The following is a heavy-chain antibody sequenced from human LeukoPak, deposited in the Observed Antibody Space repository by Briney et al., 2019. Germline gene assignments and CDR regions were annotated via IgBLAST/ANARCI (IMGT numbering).Heavy chain of an antibody. CDR1: GGSISSYY. CDR2: IYYSGST. J-gene: IGHJ6*02. V-gene: IGHV4-59*01. Sequence: SETLSLTCTVSGGSISSYYWSWIRQPPGKGLEWIGYIYYSGSTNYNPSLKSRVTISVDTSKSQFSLKLSSVTAADTAVYYCARRGTGSGLLAYYYYGMDVWGQGTTVTVSS. CDR3: ARRGTGSGLLAYYYYGMDV. D-gene: IGHD6-19*01.